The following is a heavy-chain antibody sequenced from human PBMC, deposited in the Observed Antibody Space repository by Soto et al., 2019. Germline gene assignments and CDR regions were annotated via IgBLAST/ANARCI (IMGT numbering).Heavy chain of an antibody. J-gene: IGHJ4*02. D-gene: IGHD1-1*01. CDR3: ARDQPQLEQLGY. CDR2: ISAYNGNT. Sequence: ASVKVACKASGYTFTSHGISWVRQAPGQGLEWMGWISAYNGNTNYAQKLQGRVTMTTDTSTSTAYMELRSLRSDDTAVYYCARDQPQLEQLGYWRPGTVVTVSS. CDR1: GYTFTSHG. V-gene: IGHV1-18*04.